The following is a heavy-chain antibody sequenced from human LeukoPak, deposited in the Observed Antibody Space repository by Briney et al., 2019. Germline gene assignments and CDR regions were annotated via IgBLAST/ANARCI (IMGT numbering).Heavy chain of an antibody. CDR1: GGSISSGSYY. CDR2: IYTSGSI. D-gene: IGHD2-2*02. J-gene: IGHJ4*02. Sequence: TLSLTCTVSGGSISSGSYYWSWIRQPAGKGLEWIGRIYTSGSINYNPSLKSRVTISVDTSKNQFSLKLSSVTAADTAVYYCARGIDQLLYSSWGYFDYWGQGTLVTVSS. CDR3: ARGIDQLLYSSWGYFDY. V-gene: IGHV4-61*02.